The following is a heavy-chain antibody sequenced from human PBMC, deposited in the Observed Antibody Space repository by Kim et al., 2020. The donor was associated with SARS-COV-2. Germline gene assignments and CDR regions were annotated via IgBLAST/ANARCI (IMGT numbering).Heavy chain of an antibody. Sequence: FTISRDNSKNTLYLQMNSLRAEDTAVYYCAKDRGGNYGSGSDYYYYGMDVWGQGTTVTVSS. D-gene: IGHD3-10*01. CDR3: AKDRGGNYGSGSDYYYYGMDV. V-gene: IGHV3-30*02. J-gene: IGHJ6*02.